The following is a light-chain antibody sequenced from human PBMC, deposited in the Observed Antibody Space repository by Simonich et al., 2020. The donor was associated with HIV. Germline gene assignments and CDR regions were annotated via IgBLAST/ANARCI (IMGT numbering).Light chain of an antibody. J-gene: IGKJ2*01. V-gene: IGKV4-1*01. CDR3: QQYYSTPYT. CDR2: WAS. CDR1: QSVLYSSNNKNY. Sequence: DIVMTQSPDSLAVSLGERATINCKSSQSVLYSSNNKNYLAWYQQNPGQPPNLLIYWASTRESGVPDRFSGSGSGTDFTLTISSLQAEDVAVYYCQQYYSTPYTFGQGTKLEIK.